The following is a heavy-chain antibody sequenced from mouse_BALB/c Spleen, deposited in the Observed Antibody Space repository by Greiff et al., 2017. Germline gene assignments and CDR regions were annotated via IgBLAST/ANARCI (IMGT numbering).Heavy chain of an antibody. V-gene: IGHV5-6-5*01. CDR2: ISSGGST. CDR1: GFTFSSYA. J-gene: IGHJ4*01. Sequence: EVQLQQSGGGLVKPGGSLKLSCAASGFTFSSYAMSWVRQTPEKRLEWVASISSGGSTYYPASVKGRFTISRDNARNILYLQMSSLRSEDTAMYYCARRGDYGNYLYYAMDYWGQGTSVTVSS. CDR3: ARRGDYGNYLYYAMDY. D-gene: IGHD2-1*01.